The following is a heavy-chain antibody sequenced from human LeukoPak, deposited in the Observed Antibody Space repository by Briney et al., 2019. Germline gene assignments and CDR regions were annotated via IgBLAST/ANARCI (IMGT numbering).Heavy chain of an antibody. Sequence: PGGSLRLSCAVSGFTFSSYWMSWFRQAPGKGLEWVANINQDGSQEFSVDSVKGRFTISRDNAKNSLSLQMNSLRVEDTAVYYCARDWFDGDYDRFDYWGQGTLVTVSS. CDR2: INQDGSQE. D-gene: IGHD4-17*01. CDR1: GFTFSSYW. J-gene: IGHJ4*02. V-gene: IGHV3-7*03. CDR3: ARDWFDGDYDRFDY.